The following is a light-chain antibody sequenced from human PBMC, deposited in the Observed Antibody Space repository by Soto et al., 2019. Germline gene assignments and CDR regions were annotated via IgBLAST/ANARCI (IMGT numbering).Light chain of an antibody. J-gene: IGKJ1*01. V-gene: IGKV3-20*01. CDR3: QQYGSSPPT. CDR1: QSVSSSY. CDR2: GES. Sequence: EIVLTQSPGTLSLSPGERATLSCRASQSVSSSYLAWYQQKPGQAARLLIYGESSRATGIPDRFSGSGSGTDFTLTISRLEPEDFAVYYCQQYGSSPPTCGEGTKVEIK.